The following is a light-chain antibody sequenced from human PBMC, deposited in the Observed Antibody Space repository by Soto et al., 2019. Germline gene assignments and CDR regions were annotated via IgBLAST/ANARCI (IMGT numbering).Light chain of an antibody. Sequence: QCVLTQPASVSGSLGQSITISCTGTSSDVGGYNYVSWYQQHPGKAPKLMIYDVSNRPSGVSNRFSGSKSGNTASLTISGLQAEDEADYYCSSYTSSSTPLVFGTGTKLTVL. V-gene: IGLV2-14*01. CDR3: SSYTSSSTPLV. J-gene: IGLJ1*01. CDR1: SSDVGGYNY. CDR2: DVS.